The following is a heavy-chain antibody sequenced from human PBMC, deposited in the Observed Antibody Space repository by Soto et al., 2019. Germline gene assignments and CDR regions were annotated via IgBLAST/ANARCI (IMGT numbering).Heavy chain of an antibody. CDR2: IYPSDSDT. Sequence: PGESLKISCKGSGYNFAGYWIAWVRQMPGKGLELMGIIYPSDSDTRYRPSFQGQVTISADKSISSAYLQWSSLRASDSAMYYCARGGVSTRTFDYWGQGTPVTVSS. CDR3: ARGGVSTRTFDY. V-gene: IGHV5-51*01. CDR1: GYNFAGYW. J-gene: IGHJ4*02. D-gene: IGHD3-3*01.